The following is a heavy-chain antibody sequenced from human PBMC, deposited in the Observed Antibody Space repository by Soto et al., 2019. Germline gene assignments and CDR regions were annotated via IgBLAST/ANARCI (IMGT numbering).Heavy chain of an antibody. CDR3: ARDLTAGQADAFDI. V-gene: IGHV3-30-3*01. CDR2: ISYDGSNK. Sequence: QVQLVESGGGVVQPGRSLRLSCAASGFTFSSYAMHWVRQAPGKGLEWVAVISYDGSNKYYEDSVKGRFTISRDNSKNTLYLQMNSLRAEDTAVYYCARDLTAGQADAFDIWGQGTMVTVSS. J-gene: IGHJ3*02. CDR1: GFTFSSYA.